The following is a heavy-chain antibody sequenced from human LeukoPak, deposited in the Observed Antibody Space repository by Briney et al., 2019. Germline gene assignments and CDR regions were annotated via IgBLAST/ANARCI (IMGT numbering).Heavy chain of an antibody. Sequence: SETLSLTCAVSGGSISSSYWWSWVRQPPGNGLEWIGEVHHSGNTKYSPSFRSRVTMSVDNSKNQFSLELSSVTAADTAVYYCASSNNYVWFDPWGQGALVTVSS. CDR2: VHHSGNT. J-gene: IGHJ5*02. CDR1: GGSISSSYW. V-gene: IGHV4-4*02. CDR3: ASSNNYVWFDP. D-gene: IGHD4-11*01.